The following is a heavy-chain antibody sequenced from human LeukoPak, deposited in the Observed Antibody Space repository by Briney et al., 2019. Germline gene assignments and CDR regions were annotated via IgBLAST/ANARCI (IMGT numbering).Heavy chain of an antibody. Sequence: GGSLRLSCAASGFTFSSYAMHWVRQAPGKGLEYVSAISSNGGSTYYANSVKGRFTISRDNSKNTLYLQMGSLRAGDMAVYYCARDSKGHADYWGQGTLVTVSS. V-gene: IGHV3-64*01. CDR3: ARDSKGHADY. D-gene: IGHD2/OR15-2a*01. CDR2: ISSNGGST. J-gene: IGHJ4*02. CDR1: GFTFSSYA.